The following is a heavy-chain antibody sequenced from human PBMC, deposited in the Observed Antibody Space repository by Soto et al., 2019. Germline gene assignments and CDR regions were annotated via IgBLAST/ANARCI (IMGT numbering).Heavy chain of an antibody. CDR1: GGTFGNHA. V-gene: IGHV1-69*01. J-gene: IGHJ4*02. Sequence: QVQLVQSGAEVKKPGSSVRVSCKASGGTFGNHAISWVRQAPGQGLEWLGGIIPVLGVGDNAQNFQGRVTITADAYTSTAYLELSSLRSEDTALYYCAREAGYTYGYVFDYWGQGTLVTVSS. D-gene: IGHD5-18*01. CDR3: AREAGYTYGYVFDY. CDR2: IIPVLGVG.